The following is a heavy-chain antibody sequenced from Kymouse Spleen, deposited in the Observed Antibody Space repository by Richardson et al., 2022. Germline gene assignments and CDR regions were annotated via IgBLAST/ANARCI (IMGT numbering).Heavy chain of an antibody. CDR2: INHSGST. J-gene: IGHJ5*02. V-gene: IGHV4-34*01. CDR3: ARGPLRYFDWLHYVNWFDP. D-gene: IGHD3-9*01. Sequence: QVQLQQWGAGLLKPSETLSLTCAVYGGSFSGYYWSWIRQPPGKGLEWIGEINHSGSTNYNPSLKSRVTISVDTSKNQFSLKLSSVTAADTAVYYCARGPLRYFDWLHYVNWFDPWGQGTLVTVSS. CDR1: GGSFSGYY.